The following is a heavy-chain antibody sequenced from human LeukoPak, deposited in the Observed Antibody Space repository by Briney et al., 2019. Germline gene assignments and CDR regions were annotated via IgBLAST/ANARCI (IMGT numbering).Heavy chain of an antibody. V-gene: IGHV1-3*01. J-gene: IGHJ4*02. Sequence: GASVKVSCKASGYTFTSYAMHWVRQAPGQRLEWMGWINGGNGNTKYSQKFQGRVTITRDTSASTAYMELSTLRSEDTAVYYCARDAPHRSSSWYYCCQRTLVIVAS. D-gene: IGHD6-13*01. CDR1: GYTFTSYA. CDR2: INGGNGNT. CDR3: ARDAPHRSSSWYY.